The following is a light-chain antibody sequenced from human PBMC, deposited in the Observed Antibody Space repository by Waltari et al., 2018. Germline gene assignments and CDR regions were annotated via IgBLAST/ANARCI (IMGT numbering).Light chain of an antibody. V-gene: IGLV2-14*01. Sequence: SALTQPVSVSGSPGQSITISCTGTSSDVGGYNYVSWYQHNPGKAPKLMIYEVSNRPSGVSNRFSGSKSGNTASLTIPGLQAEDEAHYYCSSYTSSISWVFGGGTKLTVL. CDR2: EVS. CDR1: SSDVGGYNY. J-gene: IGLJ3*02. CDR3: SSYTSSISWV.